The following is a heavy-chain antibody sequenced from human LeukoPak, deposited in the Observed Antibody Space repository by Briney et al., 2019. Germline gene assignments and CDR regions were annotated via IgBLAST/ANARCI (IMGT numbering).Heavy chain of an antibody. J-gene: IGHJ4*02. Sequence: GASVKVSCKASGYTFTDYNIHWVRQAPGQGLEWMGWISPNSGGTNYAQKFQGRVTMTRDTSITTAYMELSRLRFDDTAMYYCTVWFGELTHWGQGTLFTVSS. D-gene: IGHD3-10*01. CDR2: ISPNSGGT. CDR1: GYTFTDYN. CDR3: TVWFGELTH. V-gene: IGHV1-2*02.